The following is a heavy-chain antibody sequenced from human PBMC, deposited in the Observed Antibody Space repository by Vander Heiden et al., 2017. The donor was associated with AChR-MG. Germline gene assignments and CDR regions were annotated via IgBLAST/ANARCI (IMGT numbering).Heavy chain of an antibody. D-gene: IGHD3-10*01. CDR3: ARDGAYYYGSGSYSAYYYYGMDV. CDR2: IYYSGST. CDR1: GGPISSYS. Sequence: QVQLQESGPGLVKPSETLSLTCTVSGGPISSYSWRWIRQPPGEGLEWIGYIYYSGSTNYNPSLKSRVTISVDTSKNQFSLKLSSVTAADTAVYYCARDGAYYYGSGSYSAYYYYGMDVWGQGTTVTVSS. V-gene: IGHV4-59*01. J-gene: IGHJ6*02.